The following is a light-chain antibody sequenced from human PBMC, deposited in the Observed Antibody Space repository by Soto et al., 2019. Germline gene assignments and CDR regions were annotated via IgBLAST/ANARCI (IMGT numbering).Light chain of an antibody. CDR1: SSDVGSHNG. CDR3: SSYTTSSTFV. CDR2: EVT. Sequence: QSVLTQPPSVSGSPGQSVTISCTGTSSDVGSHNGVSWYQQPPGTAPKLMIYEVTNRPSGVPDRFSGSKSGNTASLTISGLQAEDEADYYCSSYTTSSTFVFRTGTKVTVL. J-gene: IGLJ1*01. V-gene: IGLV2-18*02.